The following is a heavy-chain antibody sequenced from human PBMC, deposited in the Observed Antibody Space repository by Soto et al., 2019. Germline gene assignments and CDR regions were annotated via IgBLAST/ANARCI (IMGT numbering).Heavy chain of an antibody. CDR1: GYTFTGYY. Sequence: ASVKVSCKASGYTFTGYYMHWVRQAPGQGLEWMGWINPNSGGTNYAQKFQGRVTMTRDTSISTAYMELSRLRSDDTAVYYCARDQDTAMVSDPWGQGTLVTSPQ. D-gene: IGHD5-18*01. CDR3: ARDQDTAMVSDP. V-gene: IGHV1-2*02. J-gene: IGHJ5*02. CDR2: INPNSGGT.